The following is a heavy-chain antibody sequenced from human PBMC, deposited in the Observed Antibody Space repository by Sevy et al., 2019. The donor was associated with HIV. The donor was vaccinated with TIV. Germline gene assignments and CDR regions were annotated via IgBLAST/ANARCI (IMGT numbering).Heavy chain of an antibody. J-gene: IGHJ3*02. CDR2: IIPIFGTA. V-gene: IGHV1-69*06. CDR3: ARRYYDSSGPVKAAAAFDI. Sequence: SVKVSCKASGGTFSSYAISWVRQAPGQGLEWMGGIIPIFGTANYAQKFQGRVTITADKSTSTAYMELSSLRSEDTAVYYCARRYYDSSGPVKAAAAFDIWGQRTMVTVSS. CDR1: GGTFSSYA. D-gene: IGHD3-22*01.